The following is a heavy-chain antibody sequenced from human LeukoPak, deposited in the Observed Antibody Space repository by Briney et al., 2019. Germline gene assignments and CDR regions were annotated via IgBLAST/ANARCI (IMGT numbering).Heavy chain of an antibody. D-gene: IGHD2-15*01. CDR3: ARVFVYCSGGSCYWGWFDP. V-gene: IGHV4-59*01. CDR2: IYYSGST. J-gene: IGHJ5*02. Sequence: GSLRLSCAASGLTFSSYSMNWVRQAPGKGLEWIGYIYYSGSTNYNPSLKSRVTMAVDTSKNHFSLRLSSVTAADTAVYYCARVFVYCSGGSCYWGWFDPWGQGTLVTVSS. CDR1: GLTFSSYS.